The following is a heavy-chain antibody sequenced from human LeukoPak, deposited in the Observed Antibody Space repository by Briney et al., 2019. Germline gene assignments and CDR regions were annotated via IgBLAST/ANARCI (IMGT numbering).Heavy chain of an antibody. D-gene: IGHD2-15*01. Sequence: SETLSLTCTVSGGSSNTYYWTWIRQPPGKGLEWIGYIHTSGSTNYNPSLKSRVTMSLDTSKNLFSLRLSSVTAADTAVYYCVRPGLRSWWAYFNYWGQGTVVTVSS. CDR1: GGSSNTYY. J-gene: IGHJ4*02. CDR2: IHTSGST. V-gene: IGHV4-4*09. CDR3: VRPGLRSWWAYFNY.